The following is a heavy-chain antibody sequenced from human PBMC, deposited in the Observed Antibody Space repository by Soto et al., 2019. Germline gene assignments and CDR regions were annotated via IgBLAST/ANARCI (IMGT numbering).Heavy chain of an antibody. CDR3: ARRGPYSEAVAGLYYYYYGMDV. CDR1: GGSISSSSYY. Sequence: QLQLQESGPGLVKPSETLSLTCTVSGGSISSSSYYWGWIRQPPGKGLEWIGSIYYSGSTYYNPSLKSRVTISVDTSKNQFSLKLSSVTAADTAVYYCARRGPYSEAVAGLYYYYYGMDVWGQGTTVTVSS. J-gene: IGHJ6*02. CDR2: IYYSGST. V-gene: IGHV4-39*01. D-gene: IGHD6-19*01.